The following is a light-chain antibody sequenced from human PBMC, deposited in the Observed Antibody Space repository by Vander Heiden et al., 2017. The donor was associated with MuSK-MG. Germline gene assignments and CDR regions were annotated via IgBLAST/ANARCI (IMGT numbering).Light chain of an antibody. CDR2: DAS. CDR1: QSVSSY. Sequence: ALTQSPATLSSSRRERATLSCRVSQSVSSYLAWYQQQPGQSPRLLIYDASNRATGIPARFSGSGYGTDFTLTISSIVPEDFAVYYCQQLSVWPPITFGGGTKVEIK. CDR3: QQLSVWPPIT. J-gene: IGKJ4*01. V-gene: IGKV3-11*01.